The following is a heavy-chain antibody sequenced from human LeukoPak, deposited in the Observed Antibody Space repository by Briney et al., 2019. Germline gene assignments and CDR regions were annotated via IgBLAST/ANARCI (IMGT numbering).Heavy chain of an antibody. CDR1: GGSISSYY. Sequence: SETLSLTCTVSGGSISSYYWSWIRQPPGKGLEWIGYIYYCGSTNYNPSLKSRVTISVDTSKNQFSLKLSSVTAADTAVYYCARTPLLGYCSSTSCPAGLYYMDVWGKGTTVTVSS. V-gene: IGHV4-59*01. D-gene: IGHD2-2*01. CDR2: IYYCGST. CDR3: ARTPLLGYCSSTSCPAGLYYMDV. J-gene: IGHJ6*03.